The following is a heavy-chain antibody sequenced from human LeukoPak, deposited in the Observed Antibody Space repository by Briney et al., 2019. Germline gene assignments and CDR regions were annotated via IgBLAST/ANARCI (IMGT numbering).Heavy chain of an antibody. CDR1: GYTFTDQY. CDR3: TRNGRGLNGFAP. D-gene: IGHD3-10*02. CDR2: INPNSGST. Sequence: GASVKVSCKASGYTFTDQYMHWVRQAPGQGLEWMGWINPNSGSTNYAQKFQGRVTMTRGTSISTAYMELYRLTSDDTPMYYCTRNGRGLNGFAPWGGGPLVTVSS. V-gene: IGHV1-2*02. J-gene: IGHJ5*02.